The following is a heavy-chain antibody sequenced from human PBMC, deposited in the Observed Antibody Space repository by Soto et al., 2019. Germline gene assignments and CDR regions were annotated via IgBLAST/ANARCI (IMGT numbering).Heavy chain of an antibody. J-gene: IGHJ4*02. CDR3: ARGLNLGYSGYAGPPAY. Sequence: QVQLVESGGGLVKPGGSLRLSCAASGFTFSDYYMSWIRQAPGKGLEWVSYISSSSSYTNYADSVKGRFTISRDNAKNPLYLQMNSLRAEDTAVYYCARGLNLGYSGYAGPPAYWGQGTLVTVSS. CDR2: ISSSSSYT. D-gene: IGHD5-12*01. CDR1: GFTFSDYY. V-gene: IGHV3-11*05.